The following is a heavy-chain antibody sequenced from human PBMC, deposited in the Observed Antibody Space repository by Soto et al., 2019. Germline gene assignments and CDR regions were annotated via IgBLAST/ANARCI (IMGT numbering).Heavy chain of an antibody. CDR1: GSTFTSYW. CDR2: IDPGDSDT. J-gene: IGHJ6*04. D-gene: IGHD3-10*01. V-gene: IGHV5-51*01. Sequence: PGESLKISCEGSGSTFTSYWITWVRQMSGKGLGWMGTIDPGDSDTRYSPSFRGQVTISADKSISHVYLQWSSLKASDTAMYYCARNRLRQYYYGMDVWGEGTAVNVSS. CDR3: ARNRLRQYYYGMDV.